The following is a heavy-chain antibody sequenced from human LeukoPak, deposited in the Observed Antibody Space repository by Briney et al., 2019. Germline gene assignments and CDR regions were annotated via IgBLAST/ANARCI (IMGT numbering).Heavy chain of an antibody. CDR2: ITTSGGST. J-gene: IGHJ4*02. CDR3: AKYCSGGSCYSGLY. D-gene: IGHD2-15*01. Sequence: PGGSLRLSCATSGFSFTDYPMNWVRQAPGKGLEWVSAITTSGGSTYYADSVKGRFTISRDTSKNTLYLQMNSLRAEDTAVYYCAKYCSGGSCYSGLYWGQGTLVTVSS. CDR1: GFSFTDYP. V-gene: IGHV3-23*01.